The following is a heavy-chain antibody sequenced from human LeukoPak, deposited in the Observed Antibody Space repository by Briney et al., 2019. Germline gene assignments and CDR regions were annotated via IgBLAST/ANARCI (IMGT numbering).Heavy chain of an antibody. CDR3: ARGTDAYKIGNI. CDR1: GGSFSGYY. V-gene: IGHV4-34*01. Sequence: PSETLSLTCAVFGGSFSGYYLTWIRQSPGKGLGWVGEIHPTEGGHYNPSLESRVTMSVDTSKTQFSLRMNSVTAADTAVYFCARGTDAYKIGNIWGQGSLVTVSS. D-gene: IGHD5-24*01. J-gene: IGHJ4*02. CDR2: IHPTEGG.